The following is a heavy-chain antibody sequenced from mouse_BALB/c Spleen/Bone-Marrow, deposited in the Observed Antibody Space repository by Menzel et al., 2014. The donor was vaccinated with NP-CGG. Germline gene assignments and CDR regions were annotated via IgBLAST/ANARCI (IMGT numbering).Heavy chain of an antibody. V-gene: IGHV14-3*02. Sequence: VQLQQPGAELVKPGASVKLSCTASGFNIKDTYMHWVKQRPEQGLEWIGRIDPANGYTNYAPKFQGKATITADTSSNTAYLQPSSLTSEGTAVYYCASKKNYYAMDYWGQGTSVTVSS. CDR3: ASKKNYYAMDY. CDR1: GFNIKDTY. CDR2: IDPANGYT. J-gene: IGHJ4*01.